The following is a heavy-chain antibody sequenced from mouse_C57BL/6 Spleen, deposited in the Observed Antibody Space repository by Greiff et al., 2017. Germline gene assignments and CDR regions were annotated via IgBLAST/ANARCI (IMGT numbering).Heavy chain of an antibody. Sequence: EVKLVESEGGLVQPGSSIKLSCTASGFTFSDYYMAWVRQVPEKGLEWVANINYDGSSTYYLDSLKSRFIISRDNAKNILYLQMSSLKSEDTATYYCARDRTVFYAMDYWGQGTSVTVSS. J-gene: IGHJ4*01. CDR3: ARDRTVFYAMDY. CDR1: GFTFSDYY. V-gene: IGHV5-16*01. CDR2: INYDGSST.